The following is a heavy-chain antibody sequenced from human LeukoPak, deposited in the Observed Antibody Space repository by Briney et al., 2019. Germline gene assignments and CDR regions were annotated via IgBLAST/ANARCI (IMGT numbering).Heavy chain of an antibody. D-gene: IGHD3-22*01. V-gene: IGHV1-69*05. CDR1: GGTLSSYA. CDR3: AKVANYHDSSGYYDY. Sequence: SVKVSCKASGGTLSSYAISWVRQAPGQGLEWMGGIIPIFGTANYAQKFQGRVTITTDESTSTAYMELSSLRSEDTAVYYCAKVANYHDSSGYYDYWSQGTLVTVSP. J-gene: IGHJ4*02. CDR2: IIPIFGTA.